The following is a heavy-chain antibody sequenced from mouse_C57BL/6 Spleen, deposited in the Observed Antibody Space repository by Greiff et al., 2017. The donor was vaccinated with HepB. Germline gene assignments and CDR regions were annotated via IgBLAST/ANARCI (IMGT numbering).Heavy chain of an antibody. V-gene: IGHV1-85*01. Sequence: VQLQQSGPELVKPGASVKLSCKASGYTFTSYDINWVKQRPGQGLEWIGWIYPRDGSTKYNEKFNGKATLTVDTSSRPGYMELHSLTSEYSAVYFCARYYYGSSYEYLDVWGTGTTVNVSS. CDR3: ARYYYGSSYEYLDV. J-gene: IGHJ1*03. CDR1: GYTFTSYD. CDR2: IYPRDGST. D-gene: IGHD1-1*01.